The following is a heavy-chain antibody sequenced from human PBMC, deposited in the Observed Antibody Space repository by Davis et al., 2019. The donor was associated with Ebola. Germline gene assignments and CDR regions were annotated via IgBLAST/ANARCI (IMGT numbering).Heavy chain of an antibody. CDR3: ARDLRYDSSGYDYYFYMDV. Sequence: PSETLSLTCTVSGGSISRGGSYWTWIRQHPGKGLEWIGYIYYSGSTYYKPSRKSRVTISLDTSKNQFSLNLYSVTAADTAVYSCARDLRYDSSGYDYYFYMDVWGKGTTVTVSS. CDR2: IYYSGST. V-gene: IGHV4-31*03. D-gene: IGHD3-22*01. J-gene: IGHJ6*03. CDR1: GGSISRGGSY.